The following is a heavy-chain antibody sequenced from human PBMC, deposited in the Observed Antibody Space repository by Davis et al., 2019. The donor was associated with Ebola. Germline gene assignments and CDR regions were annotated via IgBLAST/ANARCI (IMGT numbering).Heavy chain of an antibody. CDR3: ARGHNYAHEN. J-gene: IGHJ4*02. D-gene: IGHD4-11*01. V-gene: IGHV1-2*06. CDR2: IFSNSGDT. CDR1: GYTFTGYN. Sequence: ASVKVSCKASGYTFTGYNIHWVRQAPGHGLEWMGRIFSNSGDTNYAQNFQGRVTMTRDTSISTVYMELSSLRYDDTADYYCARGHNYAHENWGQGTLVTVSS.